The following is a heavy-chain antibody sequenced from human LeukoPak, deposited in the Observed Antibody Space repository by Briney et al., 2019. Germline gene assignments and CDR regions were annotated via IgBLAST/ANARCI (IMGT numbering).Heavy chain of an antibody. D-gene: IGHD2-2*01. CDR3: ARNLPAAIDAFDI. CDR2: IIPIFGTA. CDR1: GGTLISYA. V-gene: IGHV1-69*13. J-gene: IGHJ3*02. Sequence: SSVKVSCKAAGGTLISYAMSWVRQAPGQGLEWMGGIIPIFGTANYAQKFQGRVTITADESTSPAYMELSSLRSEDTAVYYCARNLPAAIDAFDIWGQGTMVTVSS.